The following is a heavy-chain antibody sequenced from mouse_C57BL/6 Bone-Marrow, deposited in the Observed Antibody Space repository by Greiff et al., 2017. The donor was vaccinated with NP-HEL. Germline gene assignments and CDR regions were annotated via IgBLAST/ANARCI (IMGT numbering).Heavy chain of an antibody. V-gene: IGHV1-64*01. CDR1: GYTFTSYW. J-gene: IGHJ2*01. D-gene: IGHD1-1*01. Sequence: QVQLQQPGAELVKPGASVKLSCKASGYTFTSYWMHWVKQRPGQGLEWIGMIHPNSGSTNYNEKFKSKATLTVDKSSSTAYMQLSSLTSEDSAVYYCARRITTVAYLDYWGQGTTLTVSS. CDR2: IHPNSGST. CDR3: ARRITTVAYLDY.